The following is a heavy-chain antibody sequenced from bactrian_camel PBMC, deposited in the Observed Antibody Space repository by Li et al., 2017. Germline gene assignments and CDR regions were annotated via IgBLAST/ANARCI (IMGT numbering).Heavy chain of an antibody. CDR1: GFTFSSYD. Sequence: VQLVESGGGSVQTGGSLRLSCVASGFTFSSYDMSWVRQAPGKGLEWVSAINSRGGTTYYADSVKGRFTISRDNAKNTVYLQMNSLKSEDTALYYCATAWPRLWDGYFSYWGQGTQVTVS. V-gene: IGHV3S40*01. CDR2: INSRGGTT. CDR3: ATAWPRLWDGYFSY. D-gene: IGHD5*01. J-gene: IGHJ4*01.